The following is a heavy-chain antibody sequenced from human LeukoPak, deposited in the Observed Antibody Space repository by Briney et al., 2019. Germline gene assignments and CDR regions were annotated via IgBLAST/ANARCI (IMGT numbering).Heavy chain of an antibody. J-gene: IGHJ4*02. V-gene: IGHV3-64D*06. Sequence: GGSLRLSCSASGFTLSNYAMHWVRQAPGKGLEYVSAISNDGVRTYYADSVKGRFTISRDNSKNTVYLQMTSLRGEDTAVYYCVTMATVSIFPDYWGQGTLVTVSS. CDR2: ISNDGVRT. CDR1: GFTLSNYA. D-gene: IGHD5-24*01. CDR3: VTMATVSIFPDY.